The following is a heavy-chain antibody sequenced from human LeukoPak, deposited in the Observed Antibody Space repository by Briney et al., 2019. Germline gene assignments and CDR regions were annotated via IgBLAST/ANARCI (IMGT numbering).Heavy chain of an antibody. D-gene: IGHD6-13*01. V-gene: IGHV1-69*13. Sequence: GASVKVSCKASGGTFSSYAISWVRQAPGQGLEWMGGIIPIFGTANYAQKFQGRVTITADESTSTAYMELSSLRSEDTAVYYCARDEDMGGIAAARYYYYYMDVWGKGTTVTVSS. CDR3: ARDEDMGGIAAARYYYYYMDV. J-gene: IGHJ6*03. CDR1: GGTFSSYA. CDR2: IIPIFGTA.